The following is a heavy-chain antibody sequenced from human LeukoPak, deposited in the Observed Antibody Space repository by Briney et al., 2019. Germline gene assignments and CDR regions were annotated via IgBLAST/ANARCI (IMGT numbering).Heavy chain of an antibody. J-gene: IGHJ4*02. CDR2: ISSSSSYI. CDR1: GFTFSSYN. Sequence: PGGSLRLSCAASGFTFSSYNMNWVRQAPGKGLEWVSFISSSSSYIYYADSVKGRFTISRDNAKNSLYLQMNNLRAENTAVYYCARDKYGSGSYSWSKRLDSWGQGTLVTVSS. D-gene: IGHD3-10*01. V-gene: IGHV3-21*01. CDR3: ARDKYGSGSYSWSKRLDS.